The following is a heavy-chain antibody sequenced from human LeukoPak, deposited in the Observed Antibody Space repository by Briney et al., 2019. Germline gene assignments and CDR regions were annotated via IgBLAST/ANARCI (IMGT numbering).Heavy chain of an antibody. J-gene: IGHJ5*02. CDR3: AREDCGGDCLHNWFDP. D-gene: IGHD2-21*02. Sequence: GGSLRLSCAASGFTFSSYAMSWVRQAPGKGLEWVSAISGSGGSTYYADSVKGRFTISRDNAKNSLYLQMNSLRAEDTAVYYCAREDCGGDCLHNWFDPWGQGTLVTVSS. CDR2: ISGSGGST. V-gene: IGHV3-23*01. CDR1: GFTFSSYA.